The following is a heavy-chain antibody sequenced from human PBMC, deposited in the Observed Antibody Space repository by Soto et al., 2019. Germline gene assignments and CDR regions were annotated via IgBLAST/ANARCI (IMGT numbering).Heavy chain of an antibody. CDR2: ISADGDTK. CDR1: GFTFSNNI. CDR3: LGGIGYSYGYHAFDL. J-gene: IGHJ3*01. V-gene: IGHV3-30-3*01. Sequence: GGSLRLSCAASGFTFSNNILHWVRQAPGKGLEWLAFISADGDTKYYADSVKGRFTISRDNPKNTLYLQLNSLRREDTSVYYCLGGIGYSYGYHAFDLWGQGTMVTVSS. D-gene: IGHD5-18*01.